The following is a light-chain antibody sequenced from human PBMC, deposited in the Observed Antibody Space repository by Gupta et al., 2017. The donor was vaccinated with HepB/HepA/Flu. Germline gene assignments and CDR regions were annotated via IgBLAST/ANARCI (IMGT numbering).Light chain of an antibody. V-gene: IGLV1-47*01. CDR3: AAWDDNLEGV. CDR1: SSNIGSYY. CDR2: RNN. Sequence: QSVLTQPPSVSGTPGKRVPISCSGSSSNIGSYYVYWYQQLPGTAPKLLIYRNNERPSGVPDRFSGSKSGTSASLAISGLRPEDEADYYCAAWDDNLEGVIGGGTRLTVL. J-gene: IGLJ3*02.